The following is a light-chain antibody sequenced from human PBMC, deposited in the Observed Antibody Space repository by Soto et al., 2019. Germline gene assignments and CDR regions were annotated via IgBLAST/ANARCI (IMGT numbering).Light chain of an antibody. CDR2: DVS. J-gene: IGKJ4*01. CDR1: QRVTSF. V-gene: IGKV3-11*01. CDR3: QQRSNWPLT. Sequence: PGERATLSCRASQRVTSFLAWYQQKPGQAPRLLIYDVSQRATGIPARFSGSGSGTDFTLTISSLEPEDFAVYYCQQRSNWPLTFGGGTKVEIK.